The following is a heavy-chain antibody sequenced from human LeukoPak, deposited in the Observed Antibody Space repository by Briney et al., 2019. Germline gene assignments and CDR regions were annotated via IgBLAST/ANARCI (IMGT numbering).Heavy chain of an antibody. CDR3: ARGGAVTIFGVASFYYYYMDV. CDR1: GYTFTSYG. D-gene: IGHD3-3*01. Sequence: ASVKVSCKASGYTFTSYGISWVRQAPGQGLEWMGWISAYNGNTNYAQKLQGRVTMTTDTSTSTAYMELRSLRSDDTAVYYCARGGAVTIFGVASFYYYYMDVWGKGTTVTVSS. CDR2: ISAYNGNT. J-gene: IGHJ6*03. V-gene: IGHV1-18*01.